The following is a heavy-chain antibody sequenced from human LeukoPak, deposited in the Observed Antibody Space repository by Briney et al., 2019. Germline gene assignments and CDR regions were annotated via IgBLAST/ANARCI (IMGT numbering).Heavy chain of an antibody. Sequence: SETLSLTCTVSGGSISSGDYYWSWIRQPPGKGLEWIGYIYYSGSTYYNPSLKSRVTLSVDPSKTQFSLKLSSVTAADTAVYYCARGPGRSIGYCSGGSCFFDYWGQGTLVTVSS. V-gene: IGHV4-30-4*01. CDR2: IYYSGST. D-gene: IGHD2-15*01. CDR1: GGSISSGDYY. J-gene: IGHJ4*02. CDR3: ARGPGRSIGYCSGGSCFFDY.